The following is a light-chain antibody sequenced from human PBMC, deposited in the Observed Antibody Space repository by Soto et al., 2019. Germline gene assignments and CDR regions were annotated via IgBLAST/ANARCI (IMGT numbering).Light chain of an antibody. V-gene: IGKV1-5*03. J-gene: IGKJ1*01. Sequence: DIQMTQAPSTLSGSVGDRVTITCRARQTISSWLAWYQQKPGKAPKLLIYKASTLKSRVPSRFLGSGSGTGFILTISSLQPDDFATYYFQQYNSYSEAFGQGTKVDLK. CDR2: KAS. CDR3: QQYNSYSEA. CDR1: QTISSW.